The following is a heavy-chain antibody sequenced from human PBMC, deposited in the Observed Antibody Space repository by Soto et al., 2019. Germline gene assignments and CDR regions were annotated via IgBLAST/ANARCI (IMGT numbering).Heavy chain of an antibody. CDR3: ARSYDFPMDV. D-gene: IGHD3-3*01. V-gene: IGHV1-46*01. Sequence: ASVKVSCKASGYTFTSYYMHWVRQAPGQGLEWMGIINPTGGSTYYAQELQGRVTMTSDTSTSTVYMELSSLTSEDTAVYYCARSYDFPMDVWGQGTTVTVSS. J-gene: IGHJ6*02. CDR1: GYTFTSYY. CDR2: INPTGGST.